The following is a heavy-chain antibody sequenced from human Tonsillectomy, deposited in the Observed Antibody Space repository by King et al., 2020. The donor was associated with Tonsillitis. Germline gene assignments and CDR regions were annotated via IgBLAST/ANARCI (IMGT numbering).Heavy chain of an antibody. Sequence: VQLVESGAGLVKPGWSLRLSCAASGFTFSDYTINWVRQAPGKGLEWVSSISSRGRYIYYADSVKGRFTISRDNAKNSLFLQMNSLTAEDTAVYYCARDRLSGDHWGQGILVTVSS. CDR1: GFTFSDYT. V-gene: IGHV3-21*01. J-gene: IGHJ4*02. CDR2: ISSRGRYI. D-gene: IGHD2-21*02. CDR3: ARDRLSGDH.